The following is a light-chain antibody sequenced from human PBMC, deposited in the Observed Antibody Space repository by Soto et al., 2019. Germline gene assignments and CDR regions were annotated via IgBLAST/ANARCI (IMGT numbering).Light chain of an antibody. CDR2: EIS. J-gene: IGLJ3*02. Sequence: QSALTQPPSASGSPGQSVTLSCTGTSSDIGAYNYVSWYQQHPGKAPQLMIHEISKRPSGVPDRVSGSKSGNTYSLTVSWLQAEYEADSYCSSYAGSNDRWVFGGGTKLTVL. V-gene: IGLV2-8*01. CDR1: SSDIGAYNY. CDR3: SSYAGSNDRWV.